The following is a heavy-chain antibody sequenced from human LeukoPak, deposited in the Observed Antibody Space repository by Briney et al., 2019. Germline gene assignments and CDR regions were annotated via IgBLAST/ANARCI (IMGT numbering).Heavy chain of an antibody. Sequence: KPSETLSLTCAVYGGSFSVYYWSWIRQPPGKGLEWIGEINHRGSTNYNTSLKSRVTISGDASKTQFSLKLSSVTAADTAVYYCARGPPSPIVVVPAARPFDYWGQGTLDTVSS. J-gene: IGHJ4*02. D-gene: IGHD2-2*01. CDR2: INHRGST. CDR3: ARGPPSPIVVVPAARPFDY. V-gene: IGHV4-34*01. CDR1: GGSFSVYY.